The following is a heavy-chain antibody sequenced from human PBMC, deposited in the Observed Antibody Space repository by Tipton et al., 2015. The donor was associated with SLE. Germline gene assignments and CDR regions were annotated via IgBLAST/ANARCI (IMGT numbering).Heavy chain of an antibody. V-gene: IGHV3-30*02. Sequence: QLVQSGGGVVQPGGSLRLSCASSEFTFSNYAMHWVRQAPGKGLEWVAFIQSDGSSIYYGNSVRGRFTVSRDNSKSTLYLQMSSLIGEDTAVYYCARETQQLDYSAFDMWGQGTMVTVSS. CDR1: EFTFSNYA. CDR3: ARETQQLDYSAFDM. CDR2: IQSDGSSI. J-gene: IGHJ3*02. D-gene: IGHD1-1*01.